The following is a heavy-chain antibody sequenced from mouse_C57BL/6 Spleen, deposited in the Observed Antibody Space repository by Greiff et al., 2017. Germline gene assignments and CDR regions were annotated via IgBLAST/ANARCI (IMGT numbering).Heavy chain of an antibody. CDR2: FYPGSGSI. J-gene: IGHJ4*01. V-gene: IGHV1-62-2*01. CDR1: GYTFTEYT. Sequence: VKLMESGAELVKPGASVKLSCKASGYTFTEYTIHWVKQRSGQGLEWIGWFYPGSGSIKYNEKFKDKATLTAYKSSSTVYMELSRLTSEDSAVYFCAIHEGDYYGSSYDAMDYWGQGTSVTVSS. CDR3: AIHEGDYYGSSYDAMDY. D-gene: IGHD1-1*01.